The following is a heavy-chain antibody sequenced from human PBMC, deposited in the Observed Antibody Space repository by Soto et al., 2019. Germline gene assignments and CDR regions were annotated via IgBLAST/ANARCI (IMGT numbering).Heavy chain of an antibody. D-gene: IGHD1-26*01. V-gene: IGHV3-15*01. Sequence: GGSLRLSCAASGFTFSNAWMSWVRQAPGKGLEWVGRIKSKTDGGTTDYAAPVKGRCTISRDDSKNTLYLQMNSLKTEDTAVYYCTTDTWLGGSYYPGYYYGMDVWGQGTTVTVSS. CDR2: IKSKTDGGTT. CDR1: GFTFSNAW. CDR3: TTDTWLGGSYYPGYYYGMDV. J-gene: IGHJ6*02.